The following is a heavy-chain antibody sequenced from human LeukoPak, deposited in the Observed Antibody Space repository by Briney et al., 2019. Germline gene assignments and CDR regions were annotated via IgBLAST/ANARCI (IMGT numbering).Heavy chain of an antibody. CDR2: IYYSGST. Sequence: SETLSLTCTVSGGYITSDNYYWSWIRQPPGKGLEWIGYIYYSGSTYYSPSLKSRVTISVDMSKNLFSLKLSSVTAADTAVYYCARLRRGTIFGVVIVRYYYYMDVWGKGNTVTVSS. CDR3: ARLRRGTIFGVVIVRYYYYMDV. J-gene: IGHJ6*03. CDR1: GGYITSDNYY. D-gene: IGHD3-3*01. V-gene: IGHV4-30-4*01.